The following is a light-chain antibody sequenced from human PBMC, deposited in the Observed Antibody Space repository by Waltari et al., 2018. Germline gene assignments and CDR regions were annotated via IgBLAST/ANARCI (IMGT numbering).Light chain of an antibody. Sequence: QAVLTQPSSLSASPGASASLTCTLRSGINVGTYMIYWYQQKPGSPPQSLLRYKSDSDKHQGSGVPIRFSGSKDVSANAGILLISGLQSEDEADYYCMIWHSSAWVFGGGTKLTVL. CDR2: YKSDSDK. CDR1: SGINVGTYM. J-gene: IGLJ3*02. V-gene: IGLV5-45*03. CDR3: MIWHSSAWV.